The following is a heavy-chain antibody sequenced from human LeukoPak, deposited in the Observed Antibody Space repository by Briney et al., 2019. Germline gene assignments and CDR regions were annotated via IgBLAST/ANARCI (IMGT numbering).Heavy chain of an antibody. V-gene: IGHV3-23*01. CDR2: ISGSGGSR. CDR1: GFTFTNYA. J-gene: IGHJ4*02. D-gene: IGHD3-22*01. Sequence: PGGSLRLSCAASGFTFTNYAMSRVRQAPGKGLEWVSAISGSGGSRYYADSVKGRFTISRDSSKNTLYLQMNSLRAEDTAVYYCAKSQEDDSSGYYYSNFDYWGQGTLVTVSS. CDR3: AKSQEDDSSGYYYSNFDY.